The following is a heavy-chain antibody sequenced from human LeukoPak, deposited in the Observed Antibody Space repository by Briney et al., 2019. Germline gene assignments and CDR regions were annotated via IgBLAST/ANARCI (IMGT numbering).Heavy chain of an antibody. D-gene: IGHD3-22*01. Sequence: GASVKVSCKASGGTFSSYAISWVRQAPGQGLEWMGGIIPIFGTANYAQKFQGRVTITADESTSTAYMELSSLRSEDTAVYYCAREAEPNYYDSSGYSPWGQGTLVTVSS. CDR3: AREAEPNYYDSSGYSP. J-gene: IGHJ5*02. CDR2: IIPIFGTA. V-gene: IGHV1-69*13. CDR1: GGTFSSYA.